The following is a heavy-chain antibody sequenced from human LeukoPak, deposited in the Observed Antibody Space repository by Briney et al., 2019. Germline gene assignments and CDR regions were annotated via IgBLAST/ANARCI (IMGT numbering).Heavy chain of an antibody. CDR2: ISYDGSNK. V-gene: IGHV3-30*03. J-gene: IGHJ5*02. D-gene: IGHD1-26*01. CDR1: GFTFSNYG. Sequence: GGSLRLSCAASGFTFSNYGMHWVRQAPGKGLEWVAVISYDGSNKYYADSVKGRFTISRDNSKNTLYLQMNSLRAEDTAMYYCAREDSGSIGWFDPWGQGTLVIVSS. CDR3: AREDSGSIGWFDP.